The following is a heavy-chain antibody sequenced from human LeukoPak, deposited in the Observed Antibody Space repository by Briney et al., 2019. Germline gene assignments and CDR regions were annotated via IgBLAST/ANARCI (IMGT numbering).Heavy chain of an antibody. D-gene: IGHD3-22*01. V-gene: IGHV1-2*02. J-gene: IGHJ4*02. CDR1: GYTFTGYY. Sequence: ASVKVSCKASGYTFTGYYMHWVRQAPGQGLEWMGWINPNSGGTNYAQKFQGRVTMTRDTSISTAYMELSRLRSDDTAVYYCARDLSHYDSPARLFDYWGQGTLVTVSS. CDR2: INPNSGGT. CDR3: ARDLSHYDSPARLFDY.